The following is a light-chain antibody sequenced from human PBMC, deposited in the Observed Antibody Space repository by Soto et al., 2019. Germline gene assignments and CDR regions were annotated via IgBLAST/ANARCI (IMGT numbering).Light chain of an antibody. CDR2: RNN. V-gene: IGLV1-47*01. J-gene: IGLJ2*01. CDR1: RSNIGSNY. Sequence: QSVLTQPPSASGTPGQRVTISCSGSRSNIGSNYVYWYQQLPGTAPKLLIYRNNQRPSGVPDRFSGSKSGTSASLAISGLRSEDEADYYCATWDDSLSGPEFGGGTKLTVL. CDR3: ATWDDSLSGPE.